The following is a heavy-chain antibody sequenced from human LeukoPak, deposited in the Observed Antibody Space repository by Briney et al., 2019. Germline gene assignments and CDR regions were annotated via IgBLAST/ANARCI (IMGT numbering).Heavy chain of an antibody. Sequence: GGSLRLSCAASGFTVSSNYMNWVREAPGKGLEWGSVLYRGGSTYYADSVKGRFTISRDTSKNTVYLQMNSLRAEDTAVYYCARGGARQQLVENYFDHWGQGTLVTVSS. D-gene: IGHD6-13*01. J-gene: IGHJ4*02. V-gene: IGHV3-53*01. CDR3: ARGGARQQLVENYFDH. CDR2: LYRGGST. CDR1: GFTVSSNY.